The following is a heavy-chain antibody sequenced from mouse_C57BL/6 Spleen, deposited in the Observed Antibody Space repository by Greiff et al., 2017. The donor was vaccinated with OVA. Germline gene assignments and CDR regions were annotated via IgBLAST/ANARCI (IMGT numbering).Heavy chain of an antibody. Sequence: VQLQQPGTELVKPGASVKLSCKASGYTFTSYWMHWVKQRPGQGLEWIGNINPSNGGTNYNEKFKSKATLTVDKSASTAYMQLSSLTSEDSAVDYCARCRRGLMYVDVWGTGTTVTVSS. CDR2: INPSNGGT. V-gene: IGHV1-53*01. J-gene: IGHJ1*03. D-gene: IGHD1-3*01. CDR3: ARCRRGLMYVDV. CDR1: GYTFTSYW.